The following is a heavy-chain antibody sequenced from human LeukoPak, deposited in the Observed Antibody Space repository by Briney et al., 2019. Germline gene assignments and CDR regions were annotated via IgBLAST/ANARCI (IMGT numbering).Heavy chain of an antibody. CDR1: GYSISSGYY. CDR2: IYHSGST. V-gene: IGHV4-38-2*01. CDR3: ARHGVAGTPCYIDY. J-gene: IGHJ4*02. Sequence: PSETLSLTCAVSGYSISSGYYWGWIRQPPGKGLEWIGSIYHSGSTYYNPSLKSRVTISVDTSKNQFSLKLSSVTAADTAVYYCARHGVAGTPCYIDYWGQGTLVTVSS. D-gene: IGHD6-19*01.